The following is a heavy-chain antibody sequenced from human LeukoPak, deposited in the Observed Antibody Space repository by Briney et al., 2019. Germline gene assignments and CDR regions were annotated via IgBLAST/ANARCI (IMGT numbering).Heavy chain of an antibody. J-gene: IGHJ4*02. Sequence: GGSLRLSCAASGFTFDDYAMHWVRQAPGKGLEWVSGISWSSGSIGYADSVKGRFTISRDNAKNSLYLQMNDLRAEDTALYYCAKSDSSSWEYYSDYWGQGTLVTVSS. CDR1: GFTFDDYA. V-gene: IGHV3-9*01. CDR2: ISWSSGSI. CDR3: AKSDSSSWEYYSDY. D-gene: IGHD6-13*01.